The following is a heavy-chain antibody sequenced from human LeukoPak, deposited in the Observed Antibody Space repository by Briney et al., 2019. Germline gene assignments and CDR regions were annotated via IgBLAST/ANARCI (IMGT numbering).Heavy chain of an antibody. V-gene: IGHV1-2*02. D-gene: IGHD3-10*01. Sequence: ASVKVSCKASGYTFTGYYMHWVRQAPGQGLEWMGWINPNSGGTNYAQKFQGRVTMTRDTSISTAYMELSRLRSDDTAVYYCAREPLPTGSGSYYYYYMDVWGKGTTVTVSS. J-gene: IGHJ6*03. CDR2: INPNSGGT. CDR3: AREPLPTGSGSYYYYYMDV. CDR1: GYTFTGYY.